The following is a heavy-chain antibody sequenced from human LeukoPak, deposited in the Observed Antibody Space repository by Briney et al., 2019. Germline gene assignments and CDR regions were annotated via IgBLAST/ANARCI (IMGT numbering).Heavy chain of an antibody. CDR2: IWYEGSNK. V-gene: IGHV3-33*08. D-gene: IGHD2-8*02. Sequence: GGSLRLSCAASGLTFSSYGMHWVRQAPGKGLGWVAVIWYEGSNKYYADSLKDPFTISRDNSKNTLYLQMNSLRAEDTAVYYCARGPGGYVDYWGQGTLVTVSS. J-gene: IGHJ4*02. CDR3: ARGPGGYVDY. CDR1: GLTFSSYG.